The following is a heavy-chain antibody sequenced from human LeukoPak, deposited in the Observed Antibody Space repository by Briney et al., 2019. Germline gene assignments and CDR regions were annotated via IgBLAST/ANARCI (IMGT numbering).Heavy chain of an antibody. D-gene: IGHD3-3*01. V-gene: IGHV3-74*01. CDR1: GFTFSSYW. J-gene: IGHJ4*02. Sequence: PGGSLRLSCAASGFTFSSYWMHWVRQAPGKGLVWVSRINGDGSSTSYADSVKGRFTISRDNAKNTLYLQMNSLRAEDTAVYYCARPYDFWTGLLDYWGQGTLVTVSS. CDR3: ARPYDFWTGLLDY. CDR2: INGDGSST.